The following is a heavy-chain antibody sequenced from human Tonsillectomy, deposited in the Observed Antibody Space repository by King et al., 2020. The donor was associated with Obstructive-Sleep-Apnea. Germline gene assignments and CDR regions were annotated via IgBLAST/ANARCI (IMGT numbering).Heavy chain of an antibody. CDR1: GFTFSIYG. CDR3: AKDRAYCSGGSCYAYFDY. Sequence: QLVQSGGGVVQPGRSLRLSCAASGFTFSIYGLHWVRQAPGKGLEWVAVIGHDGSNKYYAESEKVRFTISRDNSKNTSYLQMNSLRAEDTAVYYCAKDRAYCSGGSCYAYFDYWGQGTLVTVSS. D-gene: IGHD2-15*01. J-gene: IGHJ4*02. CDR2: IGHDGSNK. V-gene: IGHV3-33*06.